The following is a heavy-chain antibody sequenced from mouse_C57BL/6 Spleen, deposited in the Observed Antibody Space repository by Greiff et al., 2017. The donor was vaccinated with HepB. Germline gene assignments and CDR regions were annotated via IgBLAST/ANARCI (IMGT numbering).Heavy chain of an antibody. Sequence: DVHLVESGGGLVKPGGSLKLSCAASGFTFSSYTMSWVRQTPEKRLEWVATISGGGGNTYYPDSVKGRFTISRDNAKNTLYLQMSSLRSEDTALYYCARQGYGYDLYYAMDYWGQGTSVTVSS. J-gene: IGHJ4*01. V-gene: IGHV5-9*01. CDR3: ARQGYGYDLYYAMDY. CDR2: ISGGGGNT. CDR1: GFTFSSYT. D-gene: IGHD2-2*01.